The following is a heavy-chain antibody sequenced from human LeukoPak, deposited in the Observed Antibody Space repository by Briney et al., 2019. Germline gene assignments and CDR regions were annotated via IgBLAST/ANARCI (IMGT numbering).Heavy chain of an antibody. CDR1: GFTFSSYA. V-gene: IGHV3-30-3*01. D-gene: IGHD3-10*01. CDR3: ARERYYGSGPMEGFVDV. CDR2: ISYDGSNK. J-gene: IGHJ6*02. Sequence: GGSLRLSCAASGFTFSSYAMHWVRQAPGKGLEWVAVISYDGSNKYYADSVKGRFTISRDNSKNTLYLQMNSLRAEDTAVYYCARERYYGSGPMEGFVDVWGQGTTVTVSS.